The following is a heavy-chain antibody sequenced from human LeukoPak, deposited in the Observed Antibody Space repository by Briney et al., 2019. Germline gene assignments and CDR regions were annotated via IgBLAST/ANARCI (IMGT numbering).Heavy chain of an antibody. V-gene: IGHV1-69*05. CDR3: AREGEDGYNRGRGAFNI. CDR1: GGTFSSYP. J-gene: IGHJ3*02. D-gene: IGHD5-24*01. CDR2: IIPLFGTA. Sequence: SVKVPCKASGGTFSSYPISWVRQAPGQGLEWMGGIIPLFGTANYAQKFQGRVTITTDESTSTAYMALSSLRSEDTAVYYCAREGEDGYNRGRGAFNIWGQGTMVTVSS.